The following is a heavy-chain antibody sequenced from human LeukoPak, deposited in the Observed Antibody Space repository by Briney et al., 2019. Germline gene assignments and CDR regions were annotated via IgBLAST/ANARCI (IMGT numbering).Heavy chain of an antibody. Sequence: GGSLRLSCAASGFTFSSYAMSWVRQAPGKGLEWVSGISGSGASTYYADSVKGRFTISRDNAKNTLYVQMNSLRAEDTAVYYWAKGAPWSTQYGRFDPWGQGTLVTGSS. D-gene: IGHD2-2*01. J-gene: IGHJ5*02. CDR3: AKGAPWSTQYGRFDP. CDR1: GFTFSSYA. CDR2: ISGSGAST. V-gene: IGHV3-23*01.